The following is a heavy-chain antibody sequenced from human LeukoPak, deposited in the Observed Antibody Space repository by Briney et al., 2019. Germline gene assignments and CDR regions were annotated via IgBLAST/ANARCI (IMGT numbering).Heavy chain of an antibody. CDR1: GGSFSGYY. CDR2: INHSGST. V-gene: IGHV4-34*01. Sequence: KPSETLSLTCAVYGGSFSGYYWSWIRQPPGKGLEWIGEINHSGSTNYNPSLKSRVTISVDTSKNQFSLKLSSVTAADTAVYYCAIDSSGYYQFDYWGQGTLVTVSS. D-gene: IGHD3-22*01. J-gene: IGHJ4*02. CDR3: AIDSSGYYQFDY.